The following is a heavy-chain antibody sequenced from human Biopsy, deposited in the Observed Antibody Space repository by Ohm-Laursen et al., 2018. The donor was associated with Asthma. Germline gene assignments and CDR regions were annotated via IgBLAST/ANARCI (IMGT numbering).Heavy chain of an antibody. V-gene: IGHV4-39*07. CDR2: LHYSGST. CDR1: GGSISNSNYY. D-gene: IGHD3-16*02. J-gene: IGHJ5*02. CDR3: ARGVITNWFDP. Sequence: GTLSLTCTVSGGSISNSNYYWGWIRQSPGKGLEWTGSLHYSGSTNYNPSLKSRVTISEDTSKNQFSLKLTSVTAADTAVYYCARGVITNWFDPWGQGTLVTVSS.